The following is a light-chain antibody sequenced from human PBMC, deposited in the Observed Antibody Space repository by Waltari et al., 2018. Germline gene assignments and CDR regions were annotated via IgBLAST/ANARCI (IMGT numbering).Light chain of an antibody. CDR3: QQYGSSPRT. CDR1: RSVSSSY. V-gene: IGKV3-20*01. Sequence: ELVLTQSPGTLSLSQGERATLSCRASRSVSSSYLAWYQQNTGQAPRPLLNGASSKATGIPDRFSGSGSGTDFTLAISRLEPEDFAVYYCQQYGSSPRTFGQGTKVEIK. J-gene: IGKJ1*01. CDR2: GAS.